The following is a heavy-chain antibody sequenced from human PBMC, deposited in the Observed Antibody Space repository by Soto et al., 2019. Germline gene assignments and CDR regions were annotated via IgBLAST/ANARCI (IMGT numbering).Heavy chain of an antibody. Sequence: SVKVSCKASGGTFSSYAISWVRQAPGQGLEWMGGIIPIFGTANYAQKFQGRVTITADESTSTAYMELSSLRSEDTAVYYCARDGDSGYGDYYYGMDVWGQGTTVTVSS. CDR2: IIPIFGTA. V-gene: IGHV1-69*13. J-gene: IGHJ6*02. D-gene: IGHD4-17*01. CDR1: GGTFSSYA. CDR3: ARDGDSGYGDYYYGMDV.